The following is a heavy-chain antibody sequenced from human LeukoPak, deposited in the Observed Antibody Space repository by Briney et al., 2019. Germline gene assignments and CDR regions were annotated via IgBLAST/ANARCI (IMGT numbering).Heavy chain of an antibody. V-gene: IGHV3-7*01. CDR1: GLTFTNYW. CDR2: INQDGRVT. CDR3: ATGRNCMTCYLPDY. J-gene: IGHJ4*02. D-gene: IGHD2-2*01. Sequence: GGSLRLSCSASGLTFTNYWMTWVRQAPGKGLEWVANINQDGRVTNYVDSVKGRFTISRDNLQNSVYLQVNNLRADDTAVYYCATGRNCMTCYLPDYWGQGTLVTVTS.